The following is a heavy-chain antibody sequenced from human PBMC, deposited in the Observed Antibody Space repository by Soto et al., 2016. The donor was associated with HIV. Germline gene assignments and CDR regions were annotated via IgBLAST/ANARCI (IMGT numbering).Heavy chain of an antibody. CDR2: MSGNGDNT. CDR3: AKDSKSSFFYDSSGRGKYYFDS. D-gene: IGHD3-22*01. V-gene: IGHV3-23*01. J-gene: IGHJ4*02. CDR1: GFNFSSYA. Sequence: EVQLLESGGGFVRPGGSLRLSCAASGFNFSSYAMSWVRQAPGKGLEWVSAMSGNGDNTYYVDSVKGRFTMSRDNSKNTLFLHMNNLRAEDTAVFYCAKDSKSSFFYDSSGRGKYYFDSWGPGILVTVSS.